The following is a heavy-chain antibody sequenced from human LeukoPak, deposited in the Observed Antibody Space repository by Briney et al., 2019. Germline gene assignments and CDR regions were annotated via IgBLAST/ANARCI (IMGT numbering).Heavy chain of an antibody. CDR1: GFTFSNYW. Sequence: GGSLRPSCAASGFTFSNYWMGWVRQAPGQGLEWVANIKQDGSEKRYVDPVKGRFTISRDNAKSSLYLQMNSLRAEDTAVYYCARELETFTGYCSSTSCYRGLTPDYWGQGTLVTVSS. CDR3: ARELETFTGYCSSTSCYRGLTPDY. V-gene: IGHV3-7*01. CDR2: IKQDGSEK. D-gene: IGHD2-2*02. J-gene: IGHJ4*02.